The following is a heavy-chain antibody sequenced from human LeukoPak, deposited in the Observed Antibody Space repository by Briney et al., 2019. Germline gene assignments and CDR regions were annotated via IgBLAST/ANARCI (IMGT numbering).Heavy chain of an antibody. CDR3: ACNPPRTGDFNY. V-gene: IGHV1-46*01. D-gene: IGHD7-27*01. CDR1: GYTFTSYY. CDR2: INPSGGST. J-gene: IGHJ4*02. Sequence: ASVKVSCKASGYTFTSYYMHWVRQAPGQGLEWMGIINPSGGSTSYAQKFQGRVTMTRDTSTSTVYMELSSLRSEDTAVYFCACNPPRTGDFNYWGQGALVTVSS.